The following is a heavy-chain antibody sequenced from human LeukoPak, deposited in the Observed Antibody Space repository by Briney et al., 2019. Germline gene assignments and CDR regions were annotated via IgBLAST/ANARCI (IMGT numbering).Heavy chain of an antibody. CDR1: GFTFSSYW. Sequence: GGSLRLSCAASGFTFSSYWMSWVRQAPGKGLEWVANIKQDGSEKYYVDSVKGRFIISRDNAKKSLYLQMNSLRAEDTAVYYCARAGRDGYKGVYYYYYMDVWGKGTTVTISS. CDR2: IKQDGSEK. D-gene: IGHD5-24*01. CDR3: ARAGRDGYKGVYYYYYMDV. V-gene: IGHV3-7*03. J-gene: IGHJ6*03.